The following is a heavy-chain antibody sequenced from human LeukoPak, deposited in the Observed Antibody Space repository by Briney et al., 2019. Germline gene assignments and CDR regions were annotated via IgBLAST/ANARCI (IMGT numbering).Heavy chain of an antibody. Sequence: GGSLRLSCAASGFTFSIYSMNWVRQAPGKGLEWVSYISTSSSTIYYADPVKGRFTISRDNAKNSLYLQMNSLRAEDTAVYYCARTDRQYSGGTEDYWGQGTLGTVSS. CDR3: ARTDRQYSGGTEDY. D-gene: IGHD5-12*01. V-gene: IGHV3-48*04. J-gene: IGHJ4*02. CDR1: GFTFSIYS. CDR2: ISTSSSTI.